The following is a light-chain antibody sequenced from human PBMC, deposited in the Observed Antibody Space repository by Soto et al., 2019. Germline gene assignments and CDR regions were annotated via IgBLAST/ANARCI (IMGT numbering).Light chain of an antibody. J-gene: IGKJ3*01. CDR3: QQYNNWTPLFT. Sequence: EIVMTQSPATLSVSPGERATLSCRASQSVSSNLAWYQHKPGQAPRLLIYGASTRATGIPARFSGSGSWTEFTLTHSSQQSEDFAVYYCQQYNNWTPLFTFGPGTKVDIE. CDR2: GAS. CDR1: QSVSSN. V-gene: IGKV3-15*01.